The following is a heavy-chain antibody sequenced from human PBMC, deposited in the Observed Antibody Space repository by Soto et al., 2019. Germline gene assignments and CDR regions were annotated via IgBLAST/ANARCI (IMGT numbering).Heavy chain of an antibody. CDR3: AVDLSVYASRTNPPRKNIGGWFHP. D-gene: IGHD2-8*01. CDR2: ISSSGSTI. CDR1: GFTFSDYY. V-gene: IGHV3-11*01. Sequence: QVQLVESGGGLVKPGGSLRLSCAASGFTFSDYYMSWIRQAPGKGLEWVSYISSSGSTIYYADSVKGRFTISRDNAKNSLYLKMNSLRAEDTAVYYCAVDLSVYASRTNPPRKNIGGWFHPWGQGTLVTVSS. J-gene: IGHJ5*02.